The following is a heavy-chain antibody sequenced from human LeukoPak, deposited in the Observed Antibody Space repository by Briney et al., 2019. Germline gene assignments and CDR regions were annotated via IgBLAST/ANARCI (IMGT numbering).Heavy chain of an antibody. CDR2: IYYSGST. CDR1: GCSISSSRYY. D-gene: IGHD5-18*01. Sequence: SETLSLTCTVSGCSISSSRYYWGWIRQPPGKGLEWIGSIYYSGSTYYNPSLKSRVTISVDTSKNQFSLKLSSVTAADTAVYYCARLLPVDTVDYWGQGTLVTVSS. J-gene: IGHJ4*02. CDR3: ARLLPVDTVDY. V-gene: IGHV4-39*01.